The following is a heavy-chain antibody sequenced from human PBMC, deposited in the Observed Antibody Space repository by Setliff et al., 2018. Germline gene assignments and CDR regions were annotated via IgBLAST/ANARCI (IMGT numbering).Heavy chain of an antibody. J-gene: IGHJ4*02. CDR3: VGGGLAAAGKKGVFEH. CDR2: INTGGGSA. V-gene: IGHV1-46*01. CDR1: GYAFINYY. D-gene: IGHD6-13*01. Sequence: ASVKVSCKASGYAFINYYMFWVRQAPGQGPEWMGTINTGGGSASIVDQFQGRVTMNRDTSTSTVYLALNRLRSDDTAVYDCVGGGLAAAGKKGVFEHWGQGTLVTVSS.